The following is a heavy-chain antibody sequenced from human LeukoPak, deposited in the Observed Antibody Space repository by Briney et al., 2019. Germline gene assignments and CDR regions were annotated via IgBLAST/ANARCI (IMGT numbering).Heavy chain of an antibody. D-gene: IGHD3-10*01. J-gene: IGHJ3*02. Sequence: PSETLSLTCAVYGGSFSGYYWSWIRQPPGKGLEWIGEINHSGSTNYNPSLKSRVTISVDTSKNQFSLKLSSVTAADTAVYYCARATYYYGSGTTPHAFDIWGQGTMVTVS. CDR2: INHSGST. CDR3: ARATYYYGSGTTPHAFDI. V-gene: IGHV4-34*01. CDR1: GGSFSGYY.